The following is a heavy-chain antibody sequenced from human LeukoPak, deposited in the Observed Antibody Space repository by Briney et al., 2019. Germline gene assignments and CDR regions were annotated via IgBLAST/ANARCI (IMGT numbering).Heavy chain of an antibody. Sequence: SETLSLTCTVSGGSISSSSYYWGWIRQPPGKGLEWIGSIYYSGSTYYNPSLKSRVTISVDTSKNQFSLKLSSVTAADTAVYYCARQPDYYGPYYFDYWGQGTLVTVSS. CDR3: ARQPDYYGPYYFDY. CDR2: IYYSGST. J-gene: IGHJ4*02. CDR1: GGSISSSSYY. D-gene: IGHD1-26*01. V-gene: IGHV4-39*01.